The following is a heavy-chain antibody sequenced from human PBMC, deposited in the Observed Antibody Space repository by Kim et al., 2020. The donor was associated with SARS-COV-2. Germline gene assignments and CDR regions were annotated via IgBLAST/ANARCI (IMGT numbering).Heavy chain of an antibody. V-gene: IGHV4-38-2*02. CDR1: GCSVSSGHY. Sequence: SETLSLTCTVSGCSVSSGHYWSWNRQPPGKGLEWIGNISYTGSTNYNPSLKSRVTISLDTSKNQFSLKLNSLTAADTAVYYCVKASGRAAASCVRG. J-gene: IGHJ3*01. CDR2: ISYTGST. D-gene: IGHD6-13*01. CDR3: VKASGRAAASCV.